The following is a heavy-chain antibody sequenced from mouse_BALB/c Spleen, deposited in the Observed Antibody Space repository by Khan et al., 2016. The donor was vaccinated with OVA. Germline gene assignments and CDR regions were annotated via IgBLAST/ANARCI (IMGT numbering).Heavy chain of an antibody. J-gene: IGHJ2*01. V-gene: IGHV3-1*02. CDR3: ARTARMKY. CDR2: IRDSGST. Sequence: EVQLQESGPGLVKPSQSLSLTCTVTGYSITSDYGWNWIRQFPGNKLEWMGYIRDSGSTNYNPSLKSRISMTRDTSKNQFFLQLNSVTTEDTDTYYCARTARMKYWGQGTTLTVSA. D-gene: IGHD1-2*01. CDR1: GYSITSDYG.